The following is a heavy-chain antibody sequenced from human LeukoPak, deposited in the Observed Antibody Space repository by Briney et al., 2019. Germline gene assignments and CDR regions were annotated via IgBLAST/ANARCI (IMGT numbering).Heavy chain of an antibody. V-gene: IGHV3-9*01. CDR2: ISWNSGSI. CDR3: AKDRGSSGWYRGPFDY. Sequence: QPGGSLRLSCAASGFTFDDYAMHWGRQAPGKGLWWVSGISWNSGSIGYAESVKGRFTISRDNAKNSLYLQMNSLRAEDTALYYCAKDRGSSGWYRGPFDYWGQGTLVTVSS. J-gene: IGHJ4*02. CDR1: GFTFDDYA. D-gene: IGHD6-19*01.